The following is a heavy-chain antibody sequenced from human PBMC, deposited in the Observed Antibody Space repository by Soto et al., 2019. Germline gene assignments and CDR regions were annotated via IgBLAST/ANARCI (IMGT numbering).Heavy chain of an antibody. CDR3: AKAGYSSSSYYYYGMDV. D-gene: IGHD6-6*01. J-gene: IGHJ6*02. Sequence: PGGSLRLSCAASGFTFSSYAMSWVRQAPGKGLEWVSAISGSGGSTYYADSVKGRFTISRDNSKNTLHLQMNSLRAEDTAVYYCAKAGYSSSSYYYYGMDVWGQGTTVTVSS. V-gene: IGHV3-23*01. CDR1: GFTFSSYA. CDR2: ISGSGGST.